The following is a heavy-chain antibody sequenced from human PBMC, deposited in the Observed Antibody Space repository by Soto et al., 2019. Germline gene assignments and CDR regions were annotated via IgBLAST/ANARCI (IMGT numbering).Heavy chain of an antibody. Sequence: TLSITCAVYGGSFHGYSCWWIRHRTGKGLEWIGEINHSGSTNYNPSLKSRVTISVDTSKNQFSLKPSSVTAADTAVYYCARGGDYGDYSFLYYYYYYMDVWGKGTTVT. J-gene: IGHJ6*03. D-gene: IGHD4-17*01. V-gene: IGHV4-34*01. CDR1: GGSFHGYS. CDR3: ARGGDYGDYSFLYYYYYYMDV. CDR2: INHSGST.